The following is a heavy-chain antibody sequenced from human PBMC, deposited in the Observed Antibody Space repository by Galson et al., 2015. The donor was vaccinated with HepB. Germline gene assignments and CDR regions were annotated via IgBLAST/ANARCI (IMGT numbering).Heavy chain of an antibody. CDR1: GFTVSSNY. J-gene: IGHJ4*02. D-gene: IGHD3-10*01. Sequence: SLRLSCAASGFTVSSNYMSWVRQAPGKGLEWVSVIYSGGSTYYADSVKGRFTISRDNSKNTLYLQMNSLRAEDTAVYYCARDADGSGSYPPQWGRGTPVTVSS. CDR3: ARDADGSGSYPPQ. V-gene: IGHV3-66*01. CDR2: IYSGGST.